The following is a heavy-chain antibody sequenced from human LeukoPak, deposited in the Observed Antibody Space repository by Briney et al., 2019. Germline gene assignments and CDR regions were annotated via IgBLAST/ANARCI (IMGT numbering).Heavy chain of an antibody. J-gene: IGHJ4*02. CDR1: GGSFSGYY. CDR2: INHSGST. V-gene: IGHV4-34*01. CDR3: ARGRPAVVDY. D-gene: IGHD6-19*01. Sequence: SETLSLTCAVYGGSFSGYYWSWIRQPPGKGLVWIGEINHSGSTNYNPSLKSRVTISVDTSKNQFSLKLSSVTAADTAVCYCARGRPAVVDYWGQGTLVTVSS.